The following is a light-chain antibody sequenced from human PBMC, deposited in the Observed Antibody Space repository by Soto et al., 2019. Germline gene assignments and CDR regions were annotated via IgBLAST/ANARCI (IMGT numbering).Light chain of an antibody. J-gene: IGKJ4*01. V-gene: IGKV1-33*01. CDR3: QQYDNPNRTVT. Sequence: DIQMTQSPSSLSASVGDRVTITCQASQDISNYLNWYQQKPGKAPKLLIYDAYNLEKGVPTRFSGSVSETDFTFTISIMQPEDIATYYCQQYDNPNRTVTFGGGTKVEIK. CDR2: DAY. CDR1: QDISNY.